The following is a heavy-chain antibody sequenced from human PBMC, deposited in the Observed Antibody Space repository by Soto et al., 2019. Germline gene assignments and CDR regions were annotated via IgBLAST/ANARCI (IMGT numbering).Heavy chain of an antibody. Sequence: GGSLRLSCAASGLTFSSYGMHWVRQAPGKGLEWVAVIWYDGSNKYYADSVKGRFTISRDNSKNTLYLQMNSLRAEDTAVYYCARKLLTTGAYYFDYWGQGTLVTVSS. J-gene: IGHJ4*02. V-gene: IGHV3-33*01. CDR3: ARKLLTTGAYYFDY. D-gene: IGHD4-4*01. CDR1: GLTFSSYG. CDR2: IWYDGSNK.